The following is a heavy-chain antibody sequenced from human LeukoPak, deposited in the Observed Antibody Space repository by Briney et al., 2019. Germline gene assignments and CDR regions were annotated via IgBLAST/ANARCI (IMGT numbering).Heavy chain of an antibody. CDR1: GYTFTNYD. J-gene: IGHJ6*03. CDR3: ARPNSVLRFLEWPKGGYYYYYMDV. V-gene: IGHV1-8*01. D-gene: IGHD3-3*01. CDR2: MNPNSGNT. Sequence: ASVKVSCKASGYTFTNYDINWVRQATGQGLEWMGWMNPNSGNTGYAQKFQGRVTMTRNTSINTAYMELSSLRSEDTAVYYCARPNSVLRFLEWPKGGYYYYYMDVWGKGTTVTVSS.